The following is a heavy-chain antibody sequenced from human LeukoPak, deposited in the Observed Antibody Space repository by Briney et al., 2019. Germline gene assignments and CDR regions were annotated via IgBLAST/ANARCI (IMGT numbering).Heavy chain of an antibody. Sequence: ASVKVSCTASGYTFTSYSMHWVRQAPGQRLEWMGWINAGNGNTKFSQKFQGRVTITRDTSASTAYMELSSLRSEDTAVYYCARFLGGSYGMDVWGQGTTVTVSS. CDR1: GYTFTSYS. CDR2: INAGNGNT. V-gene: IGHV1-3*01. CDR3: ARFLGGSYGMDV. J-gene: IGHJ6*02. D-gene: IGHD1-26*01.